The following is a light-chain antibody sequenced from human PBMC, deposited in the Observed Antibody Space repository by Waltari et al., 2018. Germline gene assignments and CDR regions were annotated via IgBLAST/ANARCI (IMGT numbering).Light chain of an antibody. Sequence: QSALTQPPSASGSPVQSVTISCTGTHSDVGGYNYVSWYQQNPGKAPKFTIYEVSKRPSGVPDRFSGSKFGNTASLTISGLQAEDEADYYCSSYTGSNNFLAFGGGTKLTVL. CDR1: HSDVGGYNY. V-gene: IGLV2-8*01. CDR2: EVS. J-gene: IGLJ2*01. CDR3: SSYTGSNNFLA.